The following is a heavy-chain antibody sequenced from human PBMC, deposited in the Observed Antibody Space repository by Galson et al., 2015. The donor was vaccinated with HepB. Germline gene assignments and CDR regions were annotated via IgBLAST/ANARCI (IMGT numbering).Heavy chain of an antibody. CDR1: GYTFTSYA. V-gene: IGHV1-3*01. J-gene: IGHJ4*02. Sequence: SVKVSCKASGYTFTSYAMHWVRQAPGQRLEWMGWINAGNGNTKYSQKFQGRVTITRDTSASTAYMELSSLRSEDTAVYYCARDFRALTRYFDYWGQGTLVTVSS. CDR3: ARDFRALTRYFDY. CDR2: INAGNGNT.